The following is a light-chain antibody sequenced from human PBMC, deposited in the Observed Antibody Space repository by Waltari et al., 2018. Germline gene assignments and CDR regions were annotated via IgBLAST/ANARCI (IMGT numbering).Light chain of an antibody. CDR3: VLYMGSGIS. V-gene: IGLV8-61*01. J-gene: IGLJ3*02. Sequence: QTVVTQEPSFSVSPGGPVTLTCGLTSCSVPTSCDPSWYQQTPGQAPRTLIYSTKSRSSGVPDRFSGSILGNKAALSITGAQAEDESDYYCVLYMGSGISFGGGTKLTVL. CDR2: STK. CDR1: SCSVPTSCD.